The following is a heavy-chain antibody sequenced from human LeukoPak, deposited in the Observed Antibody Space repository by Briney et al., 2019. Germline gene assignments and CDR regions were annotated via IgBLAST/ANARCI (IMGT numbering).Heavy chain of an antibody. CDR1: GFTFDDYA. D-gene: IGHD5-18*01. CDR3: AKDHGYSYGFGDFDY. J-gene: IGHJ4*02. CDR2: ISWNSGSI. Sequence: PGGSLRLSCAASGFTFDDYAMHWVRQAPGKGLEWVSGISWNSGSIGYADSVKGRFTISRDNAKNSLYLQMNSLRAEDTALYYCAKDHGYSYGFGDFDYWGQGTLVTVSS. V-gene: IGHV3-9*01.